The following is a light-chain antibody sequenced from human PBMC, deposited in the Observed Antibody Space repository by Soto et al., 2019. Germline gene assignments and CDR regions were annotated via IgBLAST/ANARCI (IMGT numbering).Light chain of an antibody. V-gene: IGLV2-14*01. Sequence: QSVLTQPASVSGSPGQSITISCTGTSSDVGGYDYVSWYQLHPGKAPKLMVFEVSNRPSGVSYRFSGSKSGNTASLTISGLQAEDEADYFYSSYSISIAYLFGTGTRSPS. CDR2: EVS. CDR1: SSDVGGYDY. CDR3: SSYSISIAYL. J-gene: IGLJ1*01.